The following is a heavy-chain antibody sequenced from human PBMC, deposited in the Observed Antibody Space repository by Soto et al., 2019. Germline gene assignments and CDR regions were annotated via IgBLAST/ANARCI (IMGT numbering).Heavy chain of an antibody. D-gene: IGHD3-10*01. CDR3: ARAGTMVRGVISYYYYYMDV. CDR1: GDSVSSNSAA. Sequence: KQSQTLSLTCAISGDSVSSNSAAWNWIRQSPSRGLEWLGRTYYRSKWYNDYAVSVKSRITINPDTSKNQFSLQLNSVTPEDTAVYYCARAGTMVRGVISYYYYYMDVWGKGTTVTVSS. CDR2: TYYRSKWYN. V-gene: IGHV6-1*01. J-gene: IGHJ6*03.